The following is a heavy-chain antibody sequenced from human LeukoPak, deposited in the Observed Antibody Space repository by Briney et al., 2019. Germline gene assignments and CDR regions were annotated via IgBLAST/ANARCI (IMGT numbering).Heavy chain of an antibody. Sequence: PGRSLRLSCAASGFTFDDYAMHWVRQAPGKGLEWVSGISWNSGSIGYADSVKGRFTISRDDAKSSLYLQMNSLRAEDTAVYYCARRNAMDVWGQGTTVIVFS. CDR3: ARRNAMDV. CDR2: ISWNSGSI. J-gene: IGHJ6*02. CDR1: GFTFDDYA. V-gene: IGHV3-9*01.